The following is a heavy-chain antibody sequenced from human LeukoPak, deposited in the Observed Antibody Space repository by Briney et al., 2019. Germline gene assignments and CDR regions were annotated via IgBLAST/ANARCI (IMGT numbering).Heavy chain of an antibody. Sequence: GGSLRLSCAASGFTFSSYWMPWVRQAPGKGLVWVSAISGSGGSTYYADSVKGRFTISRDNSKNTLYLQMNSLRAEDTAVYYCAKEDYYDSSGIDYWGQGTLVTVSS. D-gene: IGHD3-22*01. V-gene: IGHV3-23*01. CDR3: AKEDYYDSSGIDY. J-gene: IGHJ4*02. CDR1: GFTFSSYW. CDR2: ISGSGGST.